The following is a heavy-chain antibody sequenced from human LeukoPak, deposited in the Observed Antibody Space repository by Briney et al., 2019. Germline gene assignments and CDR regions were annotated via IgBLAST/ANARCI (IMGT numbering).Heavy chain of an antibody. CDR3: ARHGSSGWYIWGFDAFDI. CDR1: GGSFSDYY. CDR2: INHSGST. D-gene: IGHD6-19*01. V-gene: IGHV4-34*01. J-gene: IGHJ3*02. Sequence: SETLSLTCAVYGGSFSDYYWSWIRQPPGKGLEWIGEINHSGSTNYNPSLKSRVTISVDTSKNQFSLKLSSVTAADTAVYYCARHGSSGWYIWGFDAFDIWGQGTMVTVSS.